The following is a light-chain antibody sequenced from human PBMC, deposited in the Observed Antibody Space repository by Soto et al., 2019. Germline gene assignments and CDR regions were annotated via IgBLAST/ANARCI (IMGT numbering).Light chain of an antibody. CDR1: QSLLDSDDGNTY. V-gene: IGKV2-40*01. Sequence: DIVMTQTPLSLPVTPGEPASISCGSSQSLLDSDDGNTYLDWYLQKQGQSPQLLIYTVSYRASGVPDRFSGSGSGTDFTLKISRVEAEDVGVYYCMQRIEFPLTFGGGTKVDIK. CDR2: TVS. CDR3: MQRIEFPLT. J-gene: IGKJ4*01.